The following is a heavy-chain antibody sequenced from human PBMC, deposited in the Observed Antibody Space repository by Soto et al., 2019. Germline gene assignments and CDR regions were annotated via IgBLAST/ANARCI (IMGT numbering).Heavy chain of an antibody. D-gene: IGHD1-26*01. CDR1: GFTFTNYA. V-gene: IGHV3-23*01. J-gene: IGHJ5*02. CDR3: AREVGAPSGWLDP. CDR2: ISASGGLK. Sequence: EVQLSESGGDLRQPGGSRRLSCAASGFTFTNYAMTWVRQTPGKGLEGVSGISASGGLKYYADSVRGRFTVSRDNSKNILYLQMDNLRDEDTALYYCAREVGAPSGWLDPWGQGTQVTVSS.